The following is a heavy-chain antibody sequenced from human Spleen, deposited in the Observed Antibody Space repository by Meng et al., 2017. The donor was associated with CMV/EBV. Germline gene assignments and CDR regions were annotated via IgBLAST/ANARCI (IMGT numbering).Heavy chain of an antibody. Sequence: GGSLRLSCAASGFTVSGNYMSWVRQAPGKGLEWVSVIYSGGSTYYADSVKGRFTISRDNSKNTLYLQMNSLRAEDTAVYYCARVALRGTYYYYYGMDVWGQGTTVTVSS. CDR3: ARVALRGTYYYYYGMDV. V-gene: IGHV3-66*02. CDR2: IYSGGST. CDR1: GFTVSGNY. J-gene: IGHJ6*02. D-gene: IGHD3-16*01.